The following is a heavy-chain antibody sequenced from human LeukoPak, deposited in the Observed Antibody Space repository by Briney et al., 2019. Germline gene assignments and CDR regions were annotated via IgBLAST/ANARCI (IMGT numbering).Heavy chain of an antibody. CDR3: ARGDWSGYYSYFDN. J-gene: IGHJ4*02. CDR2: IYYSGSA. V-gene: IGHV4-59*01. CDR1: GGSISGYY. Sequence: SETLSLTCTVSGGSISGYYWSWIRQSPGKGLEWIAYIYYSGSASYNPSLKSRATISVDTSRNQFSLKLTSVTAADTAVYYCARGDWSGYYSYFDNWGQGTLVTVSS. D-gene: IGHD3-3*01.